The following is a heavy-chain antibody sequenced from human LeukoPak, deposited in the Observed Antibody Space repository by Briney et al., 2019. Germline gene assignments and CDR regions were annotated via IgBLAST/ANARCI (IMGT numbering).Heavy chain of an antibody. V-gene: IGHV1-46*01. J-gene: IGHJ4*02. D-gene: IGHD3-10*01. Sequence: GASVKVSCKASGYTFTSYYMHWVRQAPGQGLEWMGIINPSGGSTSYAQKFQGRVTITADESTSTAYMELSSLRSEDTAVYYCARDRYGSGSYYGYWGQGTLVTVSS. CDR1: GYTFTSYY. CDR3: ARDRYGSGSYYGY. CDR2: INPSGGST.